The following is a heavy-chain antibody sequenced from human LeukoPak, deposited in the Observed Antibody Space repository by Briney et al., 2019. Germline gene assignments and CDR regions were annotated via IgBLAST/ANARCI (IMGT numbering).Heavy chain of an antibody. J-gene: IGHJ3*02. CDR2: IYYSGST. CDR1: GGSISSGDYY. CDR3: ARTRITIFGVVIPAFDI. D-gene: IGHD3-3*01. Sequence: SQTLSLTCTVSGGSISSGDYYWSWIRQPPGKSLEWIGYIYYSGSTYYNPSLKSRVTISVDTSKNQFSLKLSSVTAADTAVYYCARTRITIFGVVIPAFDIWGQGTMVTVSS. V-gene: IGHV4-30-4*01.